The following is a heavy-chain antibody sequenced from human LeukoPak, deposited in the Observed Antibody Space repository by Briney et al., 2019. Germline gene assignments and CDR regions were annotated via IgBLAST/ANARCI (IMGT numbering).Heavy chain of an antibody. CDR2: INPSSGNT. J-gene: IGHJ4*02. CDR1: GYTFISYY. CDR3: ARHSLIGTTPFDY. Sequence: GVSVKVSCKASGYTFISYYIHWVRQAPGQGLEWMGLINPSSGNTPYAQQFQGRVTMTRDTSTSTVYMELSSLRSEDTAVYYCARHSLIGTTPFDYWGQGTLVTVPS. D-gene: IGHD1-20*01. V-gene: IGHV1-46*01.